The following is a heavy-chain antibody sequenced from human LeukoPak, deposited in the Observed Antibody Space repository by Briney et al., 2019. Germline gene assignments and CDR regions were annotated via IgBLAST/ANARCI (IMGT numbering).Heavy chain of an antibody. J-gene: IGHJ6*03. V-gene: IGHV3-66*02. CDR2: LHSGGTT. CDR3: ARVSYTYGSSGYYYYYMDF. CDR1: GFTVSSNY. D-gene: IGHD4-17*01. Sequence: RGGSLRLSCAASGFTVSSNYMNWVRQAPGKGLEWVSILHSGGTTYYADSVKGRFTISRDDSNNTLYLQMNSVRTDDAAIYFCARVSYTYGSSGYYYYYMDFWGKGTTVTVSS.